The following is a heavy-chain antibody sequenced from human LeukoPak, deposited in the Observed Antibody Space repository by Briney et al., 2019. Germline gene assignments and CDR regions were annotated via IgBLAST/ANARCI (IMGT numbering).Heavy chain of an antibody. CDR2: IYTSGST. D-gene: IGHD6-13*01. V-gene: IGHV4-61*02. J-gene: IGHJ4*02. CDR3: ARWKAAGKGAFDY. Sequence: SETLSLTCTVSGGSISSGSYYWSWIRQPAGKGLEWIGRIYTSGSTNYNPSLKSRVTISVDTSRNQFSLKLSSVTAADTAVYYCARWKAAGKGAFDYWGQGTLVTVSS. CDR1: GGSISSGSYY.